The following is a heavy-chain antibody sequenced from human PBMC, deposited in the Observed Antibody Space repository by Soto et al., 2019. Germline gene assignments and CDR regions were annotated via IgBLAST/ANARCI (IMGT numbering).Heavy chain of an antibody. J-gene: IGHJ4*02. V-gene: IGHV1-18*01. Sequence: VASVKVSCKASGYTFSNYGISWVRQAPGQGLEWMGWISAYKGDTNYAQNLRGRVTMTTDTSTDTAYMELRSLRDDDTAVYYCARDLDGSGSYYTDYWGPGTLVTVSS. CDR3: ARDLDGSGSYYTDY. CDR2: ISAYKGDT. D-gene: IGHD3-10*01. CDR1: GYTFSNYG.